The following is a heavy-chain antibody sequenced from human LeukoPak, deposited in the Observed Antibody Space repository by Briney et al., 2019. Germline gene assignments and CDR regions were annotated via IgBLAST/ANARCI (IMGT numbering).Heavy chain of an antibody. CDR1: GFTFDDYG. CDR2: INWNGDTI. J-gene: IGHJ4*02. CDR3: ARSMVRGVKGVYYFDY. D-gene: IGHD3-10*01. Sequence: GGSLRLSCAASGFTFDDYGMTWVRQAPGKGLEWVSGINWNGDTIGYADSVKGRFTISRDNAKNSLYLQMNSLRAEDTAVYYCARSMVRGVKGVYYFDYWGQGTLVTVSS. V-gene: IGHV3-20*04.